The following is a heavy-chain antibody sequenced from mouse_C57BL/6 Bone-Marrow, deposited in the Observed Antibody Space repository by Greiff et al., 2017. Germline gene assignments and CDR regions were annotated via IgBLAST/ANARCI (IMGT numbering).Heavy chain of an antibody. V-gene: IGHV3-8*01. Sequence: EVKLQESGPGLAKPSQTLSLTCSVTGYSITSDYWHWIRKFPGNKLEYMGYISYSGSTYYNPSLKSRISITRDTSKNQYYLQLNSVTTEDTATYYCARSTMVTTDYWGQGTTLTVSS. J-gene: IGHJ2*01. CDR1: GYSITSDY. CDR2: ISYSGST. D-gene: IGHD2-2*01. CDR3: ARSTMVTTDY.